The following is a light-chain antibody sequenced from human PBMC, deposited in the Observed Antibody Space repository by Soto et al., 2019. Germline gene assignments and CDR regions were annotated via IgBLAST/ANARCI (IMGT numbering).Light chain of an antibody. J-gene: IGKJ1*01. CDR3: QQYSSTFWT. CDR2: GAS. Sequence: DIVLTQSPGTLSLSPGERTTLSCRASQSISSSYLAWYQQKPGQAPRLLVYGASSRATGIPDRFSGSGSGTDFTLTISRLEPEDFALYYCQQYSSTFWTLGKGTKV. V-gene: IGKV3-20*01. CDR1: QSISSSY.